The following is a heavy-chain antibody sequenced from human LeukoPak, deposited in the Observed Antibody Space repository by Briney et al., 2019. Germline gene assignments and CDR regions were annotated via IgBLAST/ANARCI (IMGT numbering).Heavy chain of an antibody. CDR2: IYYSGTT. V-gene: IGHV4-39*07. J-gene: IGHJ4*02. CDR1: GGSFSSSTSY. CDR3: AKLSGVITPHFDY. D-gene: IGHD2-21*01. Sequence: PSETLSLTCTVSGGSFSSSTSYWVWIRQPPGKGLEWIGIIYYSGTTYYNPSLKSRVTISVDTSKNQFSLKLSSVTAADTAVYYCAKLSGVITPHFDYWGQGTLVTVSS.